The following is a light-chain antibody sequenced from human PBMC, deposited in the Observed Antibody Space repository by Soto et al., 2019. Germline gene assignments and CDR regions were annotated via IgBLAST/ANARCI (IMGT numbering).Light chain of an antibody. CDR2: EIN. Sequence: QSALTQPPSASGSPGQSVTISCTGTSSDVGDYDYVSWYQQHPGKAPKLMIYEINKRPSGVPDRFSGSKSGNTASLTVSGLQAEDEADYYCSSFAGSNNFPYVFGTGTKLT. J-gene: IGLJ1*01. CDR3: SSFAGSNNFPYV. CDR1: SSDVGDYDY. V-gene: IGLV2-8*01.